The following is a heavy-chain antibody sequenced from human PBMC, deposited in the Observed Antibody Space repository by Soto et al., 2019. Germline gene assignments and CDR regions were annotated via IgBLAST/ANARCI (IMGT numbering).Heavy chain of an antibody. V-gene: IGHV4-59*08. Sequence: PSETLSLTCTVSGVSITSHYWSWVRQPPGRGLEWIGFIYNSGSTNYNPSLKSRVTISVDTSKNQFSLKLSSVTAADTAVDYCARHYGYEGFDVWGQGTLVTVSS. CDR3: ARHYGYEGFDV. J-gene: IGHJ4*02. D-gene: IGHD5-18*01. CDR1: GVSITSHY. CDR2: IYNSGST.